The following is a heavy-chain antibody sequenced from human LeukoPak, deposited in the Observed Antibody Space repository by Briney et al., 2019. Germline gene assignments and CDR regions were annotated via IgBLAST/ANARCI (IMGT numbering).Heavy chain of an antibody. CDR3: ARRQRYDFWSGYSSPFDY. CDR2: INHSGSA. Sequence: PSETLSLTCAVYGGSFSGYYWSWIRQPPGKGLEWIGEINHSGSANHNPSLKSRVTISVDTSKNQFSLKLSSVTAADTAVYYCARRQRYDFWSGYSSPFDYWGQGTLVTVSS. D-gene: IGHD3-3*01. CDR1: GGSFSGYY. J-gene: IGHJ4*02. V-gene: IGHV4-34*01.